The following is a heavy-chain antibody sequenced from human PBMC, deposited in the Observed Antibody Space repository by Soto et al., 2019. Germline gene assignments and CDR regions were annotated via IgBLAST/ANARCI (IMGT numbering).Heavy chain of an antibody. Sequence: QVQLQESGPGLLKPSETLSLTCTASGGSISRYYWSWVRQPPGRGLEWVGYIYSAGRANYNPSLKSRVTISVDTSKIQCSLKLTSVTAADTAGYYSARWFGAIDYWGQGTLVTVSS. CDR3: ARWFGAIDY. CDR1: GGSISRYY. V-gene: IGHV4-4*08. J-gene: IGHJ4*02. CDR2: IYSAGRA. D-gene: IGHD3-10*01.